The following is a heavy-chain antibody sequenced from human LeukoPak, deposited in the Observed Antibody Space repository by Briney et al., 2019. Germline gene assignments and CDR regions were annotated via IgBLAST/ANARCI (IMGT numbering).Heavy chain of an antibody. CDR3: ARDGYQLRGPNWFDP. J-gene: IGHJ5*02. CDR1: GFTFSSYG. D-gene: IGHD2-2*01. CDR2: IWYDGSNK. Sequence: GGSLRLSCAASGFTFSSYGMHWVRQAPGKGLEWVAVIWYDGSNKYYADSVKGRFTISRDNSKNTLYLQMNSLRAEDTAVYYCARDGYQLRGPNWFDPWGQGTLVTVSS. V-gene: IGHV3-33*01.